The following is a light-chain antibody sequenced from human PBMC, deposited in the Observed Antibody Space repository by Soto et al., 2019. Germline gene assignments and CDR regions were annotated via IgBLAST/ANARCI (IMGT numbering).Light chain of an antibody. CDR1: QSISIY. CDR2: AAS. J-gene: IGKJ2*01. CDR3: QHSYSTPPP. Sequence: DMLMTQSPSSLSASVGDRVTITCRASQSISIYLSWYHQKPGKAPKLLIYAASSLQSGVPSRFSGSGSGTDFTLTISSLQPEDFATYYCQHSYSTPPPFGQGTKADIK. V-gene: IGKV1-39*01.